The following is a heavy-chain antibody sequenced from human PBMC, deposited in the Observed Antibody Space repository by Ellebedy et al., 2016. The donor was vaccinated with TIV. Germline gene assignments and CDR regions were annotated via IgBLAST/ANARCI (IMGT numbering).Heavy chain of an antibody. V-gene: IGHV1-2*02. D-gene: IGHD4-17*01. J-gene: IGHJ4*02. CDR3: ARDRGYGDYDFDY. Sequence: ASVKVSCXASGYTFTDYYMHWVRQAPGQGLEWMGWINPNSGGTSYAQKFQGRVTMTRDTSTSTVYMELSSLRSEDTAVYYCARDRGYGDYDFDYWGQGTLVTVSS. CDR2: INPNSGGT. CDR1: GYTFTDYY.